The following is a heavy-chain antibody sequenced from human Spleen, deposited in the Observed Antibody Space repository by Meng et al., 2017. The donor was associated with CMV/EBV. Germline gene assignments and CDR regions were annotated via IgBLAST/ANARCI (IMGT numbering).Heavy chain of an antibody. Sequence: GGSLRLSCTASGFTFNNSAMSWVRQAPGKGLEWVSVIYGGGFSTYYADSVKGRFTISRDNSKNTLYLQMNSLRAEDTAVYYCAKVYSWQLPHSPGWYFDLWGRGTLVTVSS. CDR2: IYGGGFST. CDR3: AKVYSWQLPHSPGWYFDL. D-gene: IGHD2-15*01. V-gene: IGHV3-23*03. J-gene: IGHJ2*01. CDR1: GFTFNNSA.